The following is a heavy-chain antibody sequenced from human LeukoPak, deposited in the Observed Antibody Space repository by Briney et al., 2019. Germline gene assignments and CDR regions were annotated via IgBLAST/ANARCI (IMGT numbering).Heavy chain of an antibody. CDR2: INPSGGST. J-gene: IGHJ6*03. CDR3: ARDSGYDLHYYYYYMDV. V-gene: IGHV1-46*01. CDR1: GYTFTSYY. D-gene: IGHD5-12*01. Sequence: ASVKVSCKASGYTFTSYYMHWVRQAPGQGLEWMGIINPSGGSTSYAQKFQGRVTMTRDMSTSTVYMELSSLRSEDTAVYYCARDSGYDLHYYYYYMDVWGKGTTVTISS.